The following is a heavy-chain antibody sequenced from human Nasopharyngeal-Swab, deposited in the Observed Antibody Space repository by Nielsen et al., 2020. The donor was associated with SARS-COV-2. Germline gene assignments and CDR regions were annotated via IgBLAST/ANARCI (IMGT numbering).Heavy chain of an antibody. V-gene: IGHV4-39*01. J-gene: IGHJ4*02. CDR3: ARLYRVVYDSSGYPDY. Sequence: RQAPGKGLERIGSIYYRGSNHYNPAPKGRVTIAVDTSKNHCSLKLSTVTAADTAVYYCARLYRVVYDSSGYPDYWGQGTLVTVSS. D-gene: IGHD3-22*01. CDR2: IYYRGSN.